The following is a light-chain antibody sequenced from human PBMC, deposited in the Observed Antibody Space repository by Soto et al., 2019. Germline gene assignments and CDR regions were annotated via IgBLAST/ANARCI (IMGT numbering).Light chain of an antibody. Sequence: EIVLTQSPGTLSLSPGERATLPCRASQSVSSGYLAWYQQKPGQAPRLLIYGASSRATGIPDRFSGSGSGTDFTLTISRLEPEDFAVYYCQQYASSITFGQGTRLEI. CDR1: QSVSSGY. CDR3: QQYASSIT. J-gene: IGKJ5*01. V-gene: IGKV3-20*01. CDR2: GAS.